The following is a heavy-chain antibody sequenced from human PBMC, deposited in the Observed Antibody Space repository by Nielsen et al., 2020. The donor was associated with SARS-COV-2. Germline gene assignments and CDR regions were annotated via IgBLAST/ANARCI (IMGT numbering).Heavy chain of an antibody. CDR2: IHYTGST. D-gene: IGHD6-19*01. V-gene: IGHV4-39*01. J-gene: IGHJ4*02. Sequence: SEALSLPCTVSGGSMRNSNYSWCWIRQPPGWGLVWIGGIHYTGSTYYNPSLTSRATISVDTSKKQFSLRLSSVTAADTAVYYCARQSRWLANFDYWGQGTLVTVSS. CDR1: GGSMRNSNYS. CDR3: ARQSRWLANFDY.